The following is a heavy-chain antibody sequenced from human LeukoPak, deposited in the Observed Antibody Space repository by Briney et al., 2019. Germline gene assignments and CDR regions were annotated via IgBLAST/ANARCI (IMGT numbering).Heavy chain of an antibody. V-gene: IGHV3-21*01. CDR2: ITSSSNNI. CDR3: ARDLDSRGWNYFDY. J-gene: IGHJ4*02. D-gene: IGHD6-19*01. CDR1: GFTLSSYT. Sequence: GGSLRLSCAASGFTLSSYTMNWVRQASGKGLEWVSSITSSSNNIYYADSLKGRFTSSRDNAMNSLYLQMNSLRAEDTAVYYCARDLDSRGWNYFDYWGRGTLVTVSS.